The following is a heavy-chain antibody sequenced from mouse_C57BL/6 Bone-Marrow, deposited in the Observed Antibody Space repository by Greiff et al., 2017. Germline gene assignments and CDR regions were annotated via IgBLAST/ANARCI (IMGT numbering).Heavy chain of an antibody. Sequence: EVQLQQSGPVLVKPGASVKMSCKASGYTFTDYYMNWVKQSHGKSLEWIGVINPYNGGTSYNQKFKGKATLTVDKSSSTAYMELNSLTSEDSAVYYCARDYGNPHWYFDVWGTGTTVTVSS. CDR1: GYTFTDYY. CDR3: ARDYGNPHWYFDV. J-gene: IGHJ1*03. V-gene: IGHV1-19*01. D-gene: IGHD2-1*01. CDR2: INPYNGGT.